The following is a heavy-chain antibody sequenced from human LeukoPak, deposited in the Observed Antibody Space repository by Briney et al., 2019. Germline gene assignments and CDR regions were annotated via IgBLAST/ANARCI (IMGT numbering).Heavy chain of an antibody. CDR2: IIPIFGTA. CDR1: GGTFSSYA. V-gene: IGHV1-69*13. J-gene: IGHJ4*02. CDR3: ARGGIVVPAAIRPGDGAALDY. D-gene: IGHD2-2*02. Sequence: SVKVSCKASGGTFSSYAISWVRQAPGQGLEWMGGIIPIFGTANYAQKFQGRVTITADESTSTAYMELSSLRSEDTAVYYCARGGIVVPAAIRPGDGAALDYWGQGTLVTVSS.